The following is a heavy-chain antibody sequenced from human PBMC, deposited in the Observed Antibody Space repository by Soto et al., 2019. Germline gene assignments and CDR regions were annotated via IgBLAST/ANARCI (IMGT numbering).Heavy chain of an antibody. CDR3: SRPEALSAPPAY. Sequence: GGSLRVSCAAAGGTCSGSARHWVRQTAGKGLEWIGLIRSKTNNDASLYGASVRGRCTISRDDSKNTAYLQMNRMKTEDTAVYYCSRPEALSAPPAYWGPGTLVPVSS. J-gene: IGHJ4*02. V-gene: IGHV3-73*01. CDR2: IRSKTNNDAS. CDR1: GGTCSGSA.